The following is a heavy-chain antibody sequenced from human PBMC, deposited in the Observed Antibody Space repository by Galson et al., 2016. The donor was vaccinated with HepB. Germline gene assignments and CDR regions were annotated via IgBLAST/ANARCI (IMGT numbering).Heavy chain of an antibody. Sequence: SLRLSCAASGFTFDDYAMHWVRQAPGKGLEWVSGISWNTGDIRYADGVKGRFTISRDNAKSSIYLQMNSLRVDDTAVYYCAREFDRSFHYWGQGTLVTVS. CDR1: GFTFDDYA. J-gene: IGHJ4*02. CDR3: AREFDRSFHY. V-gene: IGHV3-9*01. D-gene: IGHD3-22*01. CDR2: ISWNTGDI.